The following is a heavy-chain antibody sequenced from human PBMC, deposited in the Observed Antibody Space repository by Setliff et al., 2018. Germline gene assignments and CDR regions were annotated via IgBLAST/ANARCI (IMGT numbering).Heavy chain of an antibody. Sequence: SGPTLVNPTQTLTLTCTFSGFSLTTCGGGVGWVRQPPGKALEWLAIIFWDDDKRYSPSLKNRLTITKDSLKRQVVLTMTNVDPVDTATYYCVHRPGYCFTTTCWNFDYWGQGALVTVSS. V-gene: IGHV2-5*02. D-gene: IGHD2-2*01. CDR1: GFSLTTCGGG. CDR2: IFWDDDK. J-gene: IGHJ4*02. CDR3: VHRPGYCFTTTCWNFDY.